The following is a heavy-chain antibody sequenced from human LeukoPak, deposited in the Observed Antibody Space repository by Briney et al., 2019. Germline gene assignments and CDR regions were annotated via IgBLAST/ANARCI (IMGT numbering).Heavy chain of an antibody. Sequence: ASVKVSCKASGYTFTGYYMQWVRQAPGQGLEWMGWINPNSGGTKYAPKFRDRVTMSRDTSINTAYMELSRLTSDDTAVYFCARDLDCSSTSCFDRVEYFRHWGQGTLVTVSS. D-gene: IGHD2-2*01. V-gene: IGHV1-2*02. CDR3: ARDLDCSSTSCFDRVEYFRH. CDR2: INPNSGGT. J-gene: IGHJ1*01. CDR1: GYTFTGYY.